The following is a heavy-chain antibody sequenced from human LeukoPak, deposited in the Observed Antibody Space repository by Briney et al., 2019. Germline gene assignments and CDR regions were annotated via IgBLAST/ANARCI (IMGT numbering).Heavy chain of an antibody. CDR2: IYYSGST. CDR1: GGSISSGGYY. CDR3: ARVRLEAYCGGDCPEYFQH. Sequence: SQTLSLTCTVSGGSISSGGYYWSWIRQHPGKGLEWIGYIYYSGSTYYNPSLKSRVTISVDTSKNRFSLKLSSVTAADTAVYYCARVRLEAYCGGDCPEYFQHWGQGTLVTVSS. D-gene: IGHD2-21*02. V-gene: IGHV4-31*03. J-gene: IGHJ1*01.